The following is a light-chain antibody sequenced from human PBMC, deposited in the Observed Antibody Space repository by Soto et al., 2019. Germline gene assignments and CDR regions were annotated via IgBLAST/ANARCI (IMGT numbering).Light chain of an antibody. CDR3: QQRSNWS. V-gene: IGKV3-11*01. CDR2: DAS. J-gene: IGKJ1*01. CDR1: QSVSSY. Sequence: EIVLTQSPATLSLSPGERATLSCRASQSVSSYLAWYQQKPGQAPRLLIYDASNRATGIPARFSGSGSGTDFTLTISSLEHEDFEVYYCQQRSNWSFGQGTKVEIK.